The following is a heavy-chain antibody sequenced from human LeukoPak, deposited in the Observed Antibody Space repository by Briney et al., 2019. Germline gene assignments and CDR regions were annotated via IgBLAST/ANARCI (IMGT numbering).Heavy chain of an antibody. J-gene: IGHJ5*02. CDR3: AKSPQWLPRDWFDP. V-gene: IGHV3-23*01. D-gene: IGHD6-19*01. CDR2: ISGSGGST. CDR1: GFTFSRFE. Sequence: GGSLRLSCAASGFTFSRFELNWVRQAPGKGLEWVSAISGSGGSTYYADSVKGRFTISRDNSKNTLYLQMNSLRAEDTAVYYCAKSPQWLPRDWFDPWGQGTLVTVSS.